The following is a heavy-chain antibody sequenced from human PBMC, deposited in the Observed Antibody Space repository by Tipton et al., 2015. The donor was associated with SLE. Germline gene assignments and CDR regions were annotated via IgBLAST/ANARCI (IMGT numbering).Heavy chain of an antibody. J-gene: IGHJ5*02. CDR3: ARVVIAPRWFDP. CDR2: IYHSGST. V-gene: IGHV4-38-2*01. D-gene: IGHD3-16*02. Sequence: TLSLTCAVSGYSISSGYYWGWVRQPPGKGLEWIGSIYHSGSTYYNPSLQSRVTISVDTSQNQFSLKLSSVTAADTAVYYCARVVIAPRWFDPWGQGTLVTVSS. CDR1: GYSISSGYY.